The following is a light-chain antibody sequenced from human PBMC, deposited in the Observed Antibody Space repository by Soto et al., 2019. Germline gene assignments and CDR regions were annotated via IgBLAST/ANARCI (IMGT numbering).Light chain of an antibody. V-gene: IGLV2-14*03. CDR1: SGDVGGYNY. Sequence: QSALTQPASVSGSPGQAITISCTGSSGDVGGYNYVSWYQQHPGKAPKLLIYDVSSRPSGVSGRFSGSKSGNTASLTISGLQAEDEADYYCSSFTSTTTVLFGGGTKLTVL. CDR3: SSFTSTTTVL. CDR2: DVS. J-gene: IGLJ2*01.